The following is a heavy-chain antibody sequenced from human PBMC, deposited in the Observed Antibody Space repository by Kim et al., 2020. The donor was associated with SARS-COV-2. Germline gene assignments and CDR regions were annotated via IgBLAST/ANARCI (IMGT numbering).Heavy chain of an antibody. J-gene: IGHJ4*02. CDR3: ARQPPSYDSSAVFGY. CDR1: GFTFSSYW. V-gene: IGHV3-7*01. CDR2: IKQDGSEK. Sequence: GGSLRLSCAASGFTFSSYWMSWVRQAPGKGLEWVANIKQDGSEKYYVDSVKGRFTISRDNAKNSLYLQMNSLRAEDTAVYYCARQPPSYDSSAVFGYWGQGTLVTVSS. D-gene: IGHD3-22*01.